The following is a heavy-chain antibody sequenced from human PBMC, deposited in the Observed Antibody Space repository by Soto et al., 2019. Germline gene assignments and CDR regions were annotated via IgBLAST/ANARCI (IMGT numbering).Heavy chain of an antibody. V-gene: IGHV4-59*01. CDR1: GGSISSNY. J-gene: IGHJ4*02. CDR2: IYYIGST. D-gene: IGHD4-17*01. Sequence: QVQLQESGPGLVKPSETLSLTCTVSGGSISSNYWSWIRQPPGKGLEWIGYIYYIGSTNYNPSLKSRVTISVDTSKNPFSLKLSTVTAADTAVYYCAGGTTVTSDYWGQGTLVTVSS. CDR3: AGGTTVTSDY.